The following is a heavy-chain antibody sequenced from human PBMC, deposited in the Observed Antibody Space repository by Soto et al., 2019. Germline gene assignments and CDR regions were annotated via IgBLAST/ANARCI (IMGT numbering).Heavy chain of an antibody. CDR1: GFTFSSYA. CDR2: ISYDGSNK. Sequence: ESVGGVVQPGRSLRLSCAASGFTFSSYAMHWVRQAPGKGLEWVAVISYDGSNKYYADSVKGRFTISRDNSKNTLYLQMNSLRAEDTAVYYCARDGRLDYWGQGTLVTVSS. CDR3: ARDGRLDY. J-gene: IGHJ4*02. V-gene: IGHV3-30-3*01.